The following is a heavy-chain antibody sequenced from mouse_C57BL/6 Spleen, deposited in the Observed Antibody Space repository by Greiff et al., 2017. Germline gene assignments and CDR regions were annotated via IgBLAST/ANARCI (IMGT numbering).Heavy chain of an antibody. V-gene: IGHV5-6*01. CDR1: GFTFSSYG. CDR2: ISSGGSYT. J-gene: IGHJ4*01. Sequence: EVKVIESGGDLVKPGGSLKLSCAASGFTFSSYGMSWVRQTPDKRLEWVATISSGGSYTYYPDSVKGRFTISRDNAKNTLYLQMSSLKSEDTAMYYCARHDAMDYWGQGTSVTVSS. CDR3: ARHDAMDY.